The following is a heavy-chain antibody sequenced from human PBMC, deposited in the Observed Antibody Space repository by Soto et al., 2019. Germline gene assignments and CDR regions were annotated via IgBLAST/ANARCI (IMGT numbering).Heavy chain of an antibody. D-gene: IGHD3-22*01. CDR1: GFTFSSYA. Sequence: LRLSCAASGFTFSSYAMHWVRQAPGKGLEWVAVISYDGSNKYYADSVKGRFTISRDNSKSTLYLQMNSLRAEDTAVYYCARETRYYYDSSGFDYWGQGTLVTVSS. CDR2: ISYDGSNK. CDR3: ARETRYYYDSSGFDY. V-gene: IGHV3-30-3*01. J-gene: IGHJ4*02.